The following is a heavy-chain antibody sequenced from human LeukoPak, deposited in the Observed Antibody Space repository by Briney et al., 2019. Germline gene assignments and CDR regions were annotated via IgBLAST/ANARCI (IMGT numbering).Heavy chain of an antibody. CDR3: ARDYYGSGNGHGAY. V-gene: IGHV3-7*01. J-gene: IGHJ4*02. D-gene: IGHD3-10*01. CDR1: GFLFNTNW. Sequence: GGSLRLSCAGSGFLFNTNWMTWVRQAPGKGLEWVATIKQDGSEKYYVDSVKGRFTISRDNSKNTLYLQMNSLRAEDTAVYYCARDYYGSGNGHGAYWGQGTLVTVSS. CDR2: IKQDGSEK.